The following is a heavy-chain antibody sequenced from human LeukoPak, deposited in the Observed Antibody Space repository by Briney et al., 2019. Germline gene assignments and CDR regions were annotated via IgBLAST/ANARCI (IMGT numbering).Heavy chain of an antibody. D-gene: IGHD3-22*01. Sequence: GGSLRLSCAASGFTFSSYWMSWVRQAPGKGLECVANIKQDGSEKYYVDSVKGRFTISRDNAKNSLYLQMNSLRAEDTAVYYCARAHRYYYDSREYYFDYWGQGTLVTVSS. CDR1: GFTFSSYW. J-gene: IGHJ4*02. V-gene: IGHV3-7*01. CDR3: ARAHRYYYDSREYYFDY. CDR2: IKQDGSEK.